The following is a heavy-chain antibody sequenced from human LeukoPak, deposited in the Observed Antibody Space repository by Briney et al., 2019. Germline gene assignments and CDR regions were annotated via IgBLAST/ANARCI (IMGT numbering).Heavy chain of an antibody. Sequence: SETLSLTCIVSGASINTNTHYWGWVRQPPGKGLEWIASIHHTGTPYYNPSLKSRVTISVDTSKNQFSLQFSTVIAADTAVYYCMRHASGEPPRYWGQGTLVTVSS. V-gene: IGHV4-39*01. D-gene: IGHD7-27*01. CDR2: IHHTGTP. J-gene: IGHJ4*02. CDR1: GASINTNTHY. CDR3: MRHASGEPPRY.